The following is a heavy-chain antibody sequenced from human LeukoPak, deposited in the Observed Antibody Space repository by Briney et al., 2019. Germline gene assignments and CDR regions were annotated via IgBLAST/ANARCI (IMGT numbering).Heavy chain of an antibody. CDR2: ISYDGSNK. D-gene: IGHD6-19*01. CDR1: GFTFSSYA. J-gene: IGHJ3*02. Sequence: GRSLRLSCAASGFTFSSYAMHWVRQAPGKGLEWVAVISYDGSNKYYADSVEGRFTISRDNSKNTLYLQMNSLRAEDTAVYYCARDSSVAEARGVFDIWGQGTMVTVSS. CDR3: ARDSSVAEARGVFDI. V-gene: IGHV3-30-3*01.